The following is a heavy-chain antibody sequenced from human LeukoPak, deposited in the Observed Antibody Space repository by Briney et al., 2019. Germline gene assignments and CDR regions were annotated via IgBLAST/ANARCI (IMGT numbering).Heavy chain of an antibody. J-gene: IGHJ4*02. V-gene: IGHV3-48*03. Sequence: GGSLRLSCAASGFTVSTYEMNWVRQAPGKGLEWVSYISSSGSTTYYADSVKGRFTISKDNATNSLSLQMNSLRAEDTALYYCARRFDSWGQGTLVTVSS. CDR3: ARRFDS. CDR1: GFTVSTYE. CDR2: ISSSGSTT.